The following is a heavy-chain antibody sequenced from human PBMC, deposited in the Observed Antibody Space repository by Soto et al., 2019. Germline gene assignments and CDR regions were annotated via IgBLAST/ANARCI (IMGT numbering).Heavy chain of an antibody. CDR3: ARGSGSYYKSFDY. V-gene: IGHV4-30-2*01. D-gene: IGHD3-10*01. J-gene: IGHJ4*02. CDR2: IYHSGST. CDR1: GGSISSGGYS. Sequence: TLSLTCAVSGGSISSGGYSWSWIRQPPGKGLEWIGYIYHSGSTYYNPSLKSRVTISVDRSKNQFSLKLSSVTAADTAVYYCARGSGSYYKSFDYWGQGTLVTVS.